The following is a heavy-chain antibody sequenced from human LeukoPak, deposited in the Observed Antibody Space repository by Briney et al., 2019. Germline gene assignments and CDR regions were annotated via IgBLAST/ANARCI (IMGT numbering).Heavy chain of an antibody. CDR3: ARVNGDPGHFDY. V-gene: IGHV4-30-2*01. J-gene: IGHJ4*02. Sequence: SQTLSLTCAVSGGSISSGGYSWSWIRQPPGKGLEWIGYIYHSGSTYYNPSLKSRVTISVDRSKNQFSLKLSSVTAADTAVYYCARVNGDPGHFDYWGQGTLVTVSS. CDR1: GGSISSGGYS. D-gene: IGHD4-17*01. CDR2: IYHSGST.